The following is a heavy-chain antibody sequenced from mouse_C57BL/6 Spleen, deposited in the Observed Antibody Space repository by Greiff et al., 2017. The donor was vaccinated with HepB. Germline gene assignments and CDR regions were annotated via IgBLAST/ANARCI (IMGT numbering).Heavy chain of an antibody. D-gene: IGHD1-1*01. CDR1: GYTFTSYW. J-gene: IGHJ1*03. Sequence: VQLQQSGTVLARPGASVKMSCKTSGYTFTSYWMHWVKQRPGQGLEWIGAIYPGNSDTSYNQKFKGKAKLTAVTSASTAYMELSSLTNEDSAVYYCTPHYYGSSYGYFDVWGTGTTVTVSS. CDR2: IYPGNSDT. V-gene: IGHV1-5*01. CDR3: TPHYYGSSYGYFDV.